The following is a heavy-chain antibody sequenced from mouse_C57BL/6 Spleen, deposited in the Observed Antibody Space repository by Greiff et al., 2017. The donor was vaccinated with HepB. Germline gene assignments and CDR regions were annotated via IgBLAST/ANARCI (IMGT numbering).Heavy chain of an antibody. V-gene: IGHV1-26*01. Sequence: EVQLQQSGPELVKPGASVKISCKASGYTFTDYYMNWVKQSHGKSLEWIGDINPNNGGTSYNQKFKGKATLTVDKSSSTAYMELRSLTSEDSAVYYCALYDYDGGFAYWGQGTLVTVSA. J-gene: IGHJ3*01. D-gene: IGHD2-4*01. CDR1: GYTFTDYY. CDR2: INPNNGGT. CDR3: ALYDYDGGFAY.